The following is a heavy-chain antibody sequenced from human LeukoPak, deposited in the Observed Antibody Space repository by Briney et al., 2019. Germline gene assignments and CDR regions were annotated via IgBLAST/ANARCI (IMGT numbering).Heavy chain of an antibody. CDR3: ARVEREQLGHYFYYYMDV. V-gene: IGHV4-30-2*01. CDR2: IYHTGSS. D-gene: IGHD1-1*01. CDR1: GGSISSGGYY. J-gene: IGHJ6*03. Sequence: SQTLSLTCTVSGGSISSGGYYWSWIRQPPGKGLEWIGHIYHTGSSYQNPSLKSRITMSVDRSKNHFPLKLTSVTAADTAVYFCARVEREQLGHYFYYYMDVWGKGTTVTVSS.